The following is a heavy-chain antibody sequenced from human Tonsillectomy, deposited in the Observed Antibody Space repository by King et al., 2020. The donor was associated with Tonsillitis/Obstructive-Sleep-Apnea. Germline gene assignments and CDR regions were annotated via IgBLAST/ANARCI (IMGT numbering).Heavy chain of an antibody. CDR1: GYTFTGYY. CDR3: ARDREDIVVVVASGGWFDP. Sequence: QLVQSGAEVKKPGASVKVSCKASGYTFTGYYMHCVRQAPGQGLEWLERINPNSGGTNYSQKFQGRVTMTRDTSISTAYMELSRLRSDDTAVYYCARDREDIVVVVASGGWFDPWGQGTLVTVSS. V-gene: IGHV1-2*06. CDR2: INPNSGGT. J-gene: IGHJ5*02. D-gene: IGHD2-15*01.